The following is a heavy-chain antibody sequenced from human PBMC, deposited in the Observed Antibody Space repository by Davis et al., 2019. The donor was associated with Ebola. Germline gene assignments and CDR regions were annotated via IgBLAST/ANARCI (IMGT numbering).Heavy chain of an antibody. D-gene: IGHD3-3*01. J-gene: IGHJ5*02. CDR3: ARVGITIFGVVTHWFDP. CDR2: IYYSGST. V-gene: IGHV4-30-4*01. CDR1: GGSISSGDYY. Sequence: SETLSLTCTVSGGSISSGDYYWSWIRQPPGKGLEWIGYIYYSGSTYYNPSLKSRVTISVDTSKNQFSLKLSSVTAADTAVYYCARVGITIFGVVTHWFDPWGQGTLVTVSS.